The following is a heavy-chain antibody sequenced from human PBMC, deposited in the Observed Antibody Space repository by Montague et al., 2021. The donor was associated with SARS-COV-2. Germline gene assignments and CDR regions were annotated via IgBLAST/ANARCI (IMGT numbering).Heavy chain of an antibody. Sequence: ETLSLTCTVSSGSISTYYWSWIRQPPGKGLEWMGYVYYSGSTNYNPSLKSRVTISVDTSKNQFSLKLRSVTAADTAVYYCASGADDYYYAMDVWGQGTTVTVSS. D-gene: IGHD3-10*01. CDR1: SGSISTYY. CDR3: ASGADDYYYAMDV. J-gene: IGHJ6*02. CDR2: VYYSGST. V-gene: IGHV4-59*01.